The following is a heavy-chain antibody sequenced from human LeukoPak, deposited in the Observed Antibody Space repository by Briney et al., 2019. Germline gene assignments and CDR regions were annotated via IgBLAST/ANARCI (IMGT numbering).Heavy chain of an antibody. CDR3: ALSSSRKTDY. J-gene: IGHJ4*02. D-gene: IGHD2-2*01. CDR1: GFTFSDYY. CDR2: ISTGSSYT. Sequence: GGSLRLSCAASGFTFSDYYMSWIRQAPGRGLEWVSYISTGSSYTNYADSVKGRFTISRDNAKNSLYLQMNSLRDEDTAVYYCALSSSRKTDYWGQGTLVTVSS. V-gene: IGHV3-11*03.